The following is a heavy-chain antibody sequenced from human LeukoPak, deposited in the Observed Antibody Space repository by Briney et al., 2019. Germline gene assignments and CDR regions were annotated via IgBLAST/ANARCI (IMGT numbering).Heavy chain of an antibody. CDR2: INHSGST. J-gene: IGHJ4*02. Sequence: SETLSLTCALYGGSFSGYYWSWIRQPPGKGLEWIGEINHSGSTNYNPSLKSRSTISVDTSNNQFSLKLRSVTAAATAVYYCARGIRRHYYGSGSYYNTGRRIGDYFDYWGQGTLVTVSS. CDR1: GGSFSGYY. CDR3: ARGIRRHYYGSGSYYNTGRRIGDYFDY. V-gene: IGHV4-34*01. D-gene: IGHD3-10*01.